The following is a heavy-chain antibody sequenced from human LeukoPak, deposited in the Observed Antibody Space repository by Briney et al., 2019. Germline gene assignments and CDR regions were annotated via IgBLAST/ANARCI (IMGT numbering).Heavy chain of an antibody. CDR3: ARVSHWFDS. J-gene: IGHJ5*01. CDR1: GGSMINSY. CDR2: IYYSGTP. Sequence: SETLSLTCTVTGGSMINSYWSWIRQPPGEGLEWVGFIYYSGTPTYSPSLKSRLTMSVDTSRNQFSMRLTSVTAADTAVYYCARVSHWFDSWGQGTLVTVSS. V-gene: IGHV4-59*01.